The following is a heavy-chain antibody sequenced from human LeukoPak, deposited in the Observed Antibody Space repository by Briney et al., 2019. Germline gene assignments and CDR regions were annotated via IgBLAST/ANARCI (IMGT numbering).Heavy chain of an antibody. J-gene: IGHJ4*02. Sequence: GGSLRLSCAASGFSFSSYSMTWVRQAPGKGLVWVSRINTDGSSTSYADSVKGRFTISRDNAKNTLYLQMNSLRAEDTAVYYCARAPRGAYYDILTGYPVWGQGTLVTVSS. CDR3: ARAPRGAYYDILTGYPV. CDR1: GFSFSSYS. V-gene: IGHV3-74*01. D-gene: IGHD3-9*01. CDR2: INTDGSST.